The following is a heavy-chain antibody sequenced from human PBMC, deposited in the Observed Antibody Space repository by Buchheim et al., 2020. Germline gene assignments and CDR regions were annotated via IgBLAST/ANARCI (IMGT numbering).Heavy chain of an antibody. J-gene: IGHJ4*02. Sequence: QVQLVESGGGVVQPGRSLRLSCAASGFTFSSYAMHWVRQAPGKGLEWVAVISYDGSNKYYADSVKGRFTISRDNSKKTLYLQMSSLRAEDTAVYYCARARDIVVVVAAPDYWGQGTL. CDR3: ARARDIVVVVAAPDY. CDR1: GFTFSSYA. D-gene: IGHD2-15*01. V-gene: IGHV3-30-3*01. CDR2: ISYDGSNK.